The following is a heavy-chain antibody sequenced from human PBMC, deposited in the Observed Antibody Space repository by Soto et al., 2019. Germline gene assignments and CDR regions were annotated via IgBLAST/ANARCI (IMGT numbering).Heavy chain of an antibody. CDR2: IIPIFGTA. CDR1: GFTFSSYA. J-gene: IGHJ5*02. D-gene: IGHD3-3*01. Sequence: VQLLESGGGLVQPGGSLRLSCAASGFTFSSYAISWVRQAPGQGLEWMGGIIPIFGTANYAQKFQGRVTITADESTSTAYMELSSLRSEDTAVYYCARVRNYDFWSGYSPGLWWFDPWGQGTLVTVSS. CDR3: ARVRNYDFWSGYSPGLWWFDP. V-gene: IGHV1-69*01.